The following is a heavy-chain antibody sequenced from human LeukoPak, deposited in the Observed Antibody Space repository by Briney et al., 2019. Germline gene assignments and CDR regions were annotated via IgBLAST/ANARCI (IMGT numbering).Heavy chain of an antibody. D-gene: IGHD5-12*01. CDR2: IYTIRST. Sequence: SETLSLTCTVSAGSISSYYWSWIRQPPVKGLEWIGRIYTIRSTNYNPSLKSRFTISVDSSKNQFSLNLSSVTAADTAVYYCARRSIVATVFDAFDIWGQGTMVAVSS. J-gene: IGHJ3*02. V-gene: IGHV4-4*07. CDR3: ARRSIVATVFDAFDI. CDR1: AGSISSYY.